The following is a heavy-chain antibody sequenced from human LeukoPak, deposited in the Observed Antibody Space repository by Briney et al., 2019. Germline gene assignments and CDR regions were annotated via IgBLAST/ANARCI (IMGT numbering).Heavy chain of an antibody. D-gene: IGHD1-1*01. J-gene: IGHJ4*02. V-gene: IGHV1-69*04. CDR1: GGTFSSYA. Sequence: GSSVKVSCKASGGTFSSYAISWVRQAPGQGLEWMGRIIPILGIANYAQKFQGRVTITADKSTSTAYMELSSLRSEDTAVYYCAAEGEGLEPGSFDYWGQGTLVTVSS. CDR3: AAEGEGLEPGSFDY. CDR2: IIPILGIA.